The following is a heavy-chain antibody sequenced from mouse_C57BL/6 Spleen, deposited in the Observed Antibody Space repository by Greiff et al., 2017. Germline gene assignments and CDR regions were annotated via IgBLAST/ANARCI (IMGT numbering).Heavy chain of an antibody. V-gene: IGHV2-5*01. CDR3: AKNENLGTTVVDYYAMDY. J-gene: IGHJ4*01. D-gene: IGHD1-1*01. CDR2: IWRGGST. CDR1: GFSLTSYG. Sequence: VMLVESGPGLVQPSQSLSITCTVSGFSLTSYGVHWVRQSPGKGLEWLGVIWRGGSTDYNAAFMSRLSITKDNSKSQVFFKMNSLQADDTAIYYCAKNENLGTTVVDYYAMDYWGQGTSVTVSS.